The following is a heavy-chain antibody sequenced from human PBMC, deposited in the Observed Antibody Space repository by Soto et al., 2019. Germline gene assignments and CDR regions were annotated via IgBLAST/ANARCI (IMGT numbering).Heavy chain of an antibody. CDR3: AREDYYDSSGYDY. CDR1: GYTLTSYG. J-gene: IGHJ4*02. V-gene: IGHV1-18*01. D-gene: IGHD3-22*01. Sequence: ASVKVSCKASGYTLTSYGISWVRQAPGQGLEWMGWISAYNGNTNYAQKLQGRVTMTRDTSTSTVYMELSSLRSEDTAVYYCAREDYYDSSGYDYWGQGTLVTVSS. CDR2: ISAYNGNT.